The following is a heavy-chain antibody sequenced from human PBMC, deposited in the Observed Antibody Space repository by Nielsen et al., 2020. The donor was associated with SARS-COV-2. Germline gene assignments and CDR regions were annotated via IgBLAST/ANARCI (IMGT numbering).Heavy chain of an antibody. CDR2: INSDGSIT. J-gene: IGHJ3*02. Sequence: GESLKISCAASGFTFSSYWMHWVRQAPGKGLVWVSRINSDGSITSYADSVKGRFTISRDSAKNTLYLQMNSLRAEDTAVYYCARAELPFDAFDIWGQGTMVTVSS. D-gene: IGHD1-26*01. CDR3: ARAELPFDAFDI. V-gene: IGHV3-74*01. CDR1: GFTFSSYW.